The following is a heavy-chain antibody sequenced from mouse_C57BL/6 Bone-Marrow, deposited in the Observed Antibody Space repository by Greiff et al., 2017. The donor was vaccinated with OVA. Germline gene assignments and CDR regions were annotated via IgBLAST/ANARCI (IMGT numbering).Heavy chain of an antibody. Sequence: EVKLVESGAGLVKPGGSLKLSCAASGFTFSSYAMSWVRQTPEKRLEWVAYISSGGDYIYYADPVKGRFTISRDNARNTLYLQMSSLKSEDTAMYYCTREVKRYFDVWGTGTTVTVSS. CDR3: TREVKRYFDV. CDR1: GFTFSSYA. D-gene: IGHD1-3*01. J-gene: IGHJ1*03. V-gene: IGHV5-9-1*02. CDR2: ISSGGDYI.